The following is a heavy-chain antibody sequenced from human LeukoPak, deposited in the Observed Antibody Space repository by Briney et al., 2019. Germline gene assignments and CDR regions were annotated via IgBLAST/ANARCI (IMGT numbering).Heavy chain of an antibody. CDR1: GGSISSYY. D-gene: IGHD3-10*01. J-gene: IGHJ6*03. V-gene: IGHV4-59*12. CDR2: MYYSGST. CDR3: ARRVGRYFGERAYYYNYMDV. Sequence: SETLSLTCTVSGGSISSYYWSWIRQPPGKGLEYIGYMYYSGSTYHNPSLKSRVTISVDTSKNQFSLKLSSVTAADTAVYYCARRVGRYFGERAYYYNYMDVWDKGTTVTISS.